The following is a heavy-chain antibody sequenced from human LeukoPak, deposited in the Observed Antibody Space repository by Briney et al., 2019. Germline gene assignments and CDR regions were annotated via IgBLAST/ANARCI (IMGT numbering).Heavy chain of an antibody. CDR3: ARDRDYGSGIFDY. CDR2: INPNSGGT. V-gene: IGHV1-2*02. D-gene: IGHD3-10*01. Sequence: GASVKVSCKASGYTLTGYYMHWVSQAPGQGLEWMGWINPNSGGTNYAQKFQGRVTMTRDTSISTAYMELNRLRSDDTAVYYCARDRDYGSGIFDYWGQGTLVTVSS. J-gene: IGHJ4*02. CDR1: GYTLTGYY.